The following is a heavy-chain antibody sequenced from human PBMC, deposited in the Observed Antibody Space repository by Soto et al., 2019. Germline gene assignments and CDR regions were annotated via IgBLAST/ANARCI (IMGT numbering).Heavy chain of an antibody. CDR3: ANDPSISPTSADY. CDR1: GFTLSDSG. J-gene: IGHJ4*02. V-gene: IGHV3-30*18. CDR2: ISYDGGGK. Sequence: QVQLVESGGGVVQPGRSLRLSCAASGFTLSDSGMHWVRQAPGKGLAWVALISYDGGGKYYADSVKGRFTISRDNSKNTLHLQLNSLRVEDTAVYYCANDPSISPTSADYWGQGTLVTVSS. D-gene: IGHD3-3*01.